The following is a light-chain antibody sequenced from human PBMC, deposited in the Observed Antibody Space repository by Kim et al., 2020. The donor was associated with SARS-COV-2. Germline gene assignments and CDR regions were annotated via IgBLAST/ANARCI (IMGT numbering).Light chain of an antibody. V-gene: IGLV2-14*03. J-gene: IGLJ2*01. CDR3: SSYTSSSTLEVV. CDR2: DVS. CDR1: SSDVGGYNY. Sequence: SFTTSCTGTSSDVGGYNYVSWYQQHPGKAPKLMIYDVSNRPSGVSNRFSGSKSGNTASLTISGLQAEDEADYYCSSYTSSSTLEVVFGGGTQLTVL.